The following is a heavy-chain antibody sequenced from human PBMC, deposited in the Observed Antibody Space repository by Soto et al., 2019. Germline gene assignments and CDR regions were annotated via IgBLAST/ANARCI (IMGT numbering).Heavy chain of an antibody. D-gene: IGHD1-26*01. V-gene: IGHV3-43*01. CDR3: AKDFSYRRYYYGMDV. CDR2: ISWDGGST. J-gene: IGHJ6*02. CDR1: GFTFDDYT. Sequence: PGGSLRLSCAASGFTFDDYTMHWVRQAPGKGLEWVSLISWDGGSTYYADSVKGRFTISRDNSKNSLYLQMNSLRTEDTALYYCAKDFSYRRYYYGMDVWGQGTTVTVSS.